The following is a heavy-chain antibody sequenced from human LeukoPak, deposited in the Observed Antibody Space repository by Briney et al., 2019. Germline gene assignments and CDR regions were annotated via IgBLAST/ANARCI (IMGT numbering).Heavy chain of an antibody. CDR3: ASRRGYSYGPIDY. CDR2: INAGNGNT. Sequence: ASVKVSCKASGYTFTSYAMHWVRQAPGQRLEWMGWINAGNGNTKYSQKFQGRVTITRDTSASTANMELSSLRSEDTAVYYCASRRGYSYGPIDYWGQGTLVTVSS. V-gene: IGHV1-3*01. D-gene: IGHD5-18*01. CDR1: GYTFTSYA. J-gene: IGHJ4*02.